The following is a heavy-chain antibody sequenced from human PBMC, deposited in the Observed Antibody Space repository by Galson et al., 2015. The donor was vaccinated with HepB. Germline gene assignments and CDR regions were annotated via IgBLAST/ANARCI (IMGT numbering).Heavy chain of an antibody. J-gene: IGHJ6*04. CDR3: ARTIAAREQLPMGRDALDV. CDR1: GFTFSSYW. D-gene: IGHD6-13*01. CDR2: IKQDGSEK. Sequence: SLRLSCAASGFTFSSYWMSWVRQAPGKGLEWVANIKQDGSEKYYVDSVKGRFTISRDNAKNSLYLQMNSLRAEDTAVYYCARTIAAREQLPMGRDALDVWGKGTTVTVSS. V-gene: IGHV3-7*01.